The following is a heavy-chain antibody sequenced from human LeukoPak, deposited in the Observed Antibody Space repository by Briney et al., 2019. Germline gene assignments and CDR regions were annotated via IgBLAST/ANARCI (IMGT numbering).Heavy chain of an antibody. CDR2: INPKSGGT. Sequence: ASVKVSCTASGYTFTSYYMHWVRQAPGQGLEWMGWINPKSGGTNYAQKFQGRVTMTRDTSISTAYMELSRLRSDDTAVYYCALPRNYYDSSAYRNWGQGSLVTVSS. V-gene: IGHV1-2*02. CDR3: ALPRNYYDSSAYRN. CDR1: GYTFTSYY. J-gene: IGHJ4*02. D-gene: IGHD3-22*01.